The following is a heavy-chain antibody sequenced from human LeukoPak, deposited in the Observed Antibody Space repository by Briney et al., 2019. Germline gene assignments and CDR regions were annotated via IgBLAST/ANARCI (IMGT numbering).Heavy chain of an antibody. CDR3: ARDRDGYRQAFDP. Sequence: ASVKASCKVSGYTFTDYYMHWVQQAPGKGLEWMGLVDPEDGETIYAEKFQGRVTITADMSTDTAYMELSSLRSEDTAVYYCARDRDGYRQAFDPWGQGTLVTVSS. D-gene: IGHD5-24*01. J-gene: IGHJ5*02. CDR1: GYTFTDYY. V-gene: IGHV1-69-2*01. CDR2: VDPEDGET.